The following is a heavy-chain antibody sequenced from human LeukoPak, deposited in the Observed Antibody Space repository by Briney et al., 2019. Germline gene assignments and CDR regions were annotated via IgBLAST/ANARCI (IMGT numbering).Heavy chain of an antibody. CDR1: GGSTSNYF. V-gene: IGHV4-4*07. Sequence: SETLSLTCTVSGGSTSNYFYTWLRQSAGKGLEWIGRIHTSGSTNYNPSLKSRVSMSVDTSKNQFSLKLSSVTAADTAVYYCARDPEGHGYYFDYWGQGALVTVSS. CDR3: ARDPEGHGYYFDY. J-gene: IGHJ4*02. D-gene: IGHD3-3*01. CDR2: IHTSGST.